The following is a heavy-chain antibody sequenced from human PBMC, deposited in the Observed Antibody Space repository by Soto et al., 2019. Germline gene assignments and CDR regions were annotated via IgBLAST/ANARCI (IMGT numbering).Heavy chain of an antibody. Sequence: QVQLQQWGAGLLKPSETLSLTCAVYGGSFSGYYWSWIRQPPGKGPEWIGEINHSGSTNYNPSLKSRVTISVDTSKNQFSLKLSSVTAADTAVYYCARTGGILTGYEGHAFDIWGQGTMVTVSS. CDR2: INHSGST. D-gene: IGHD3-9*01. CDR1: GGSFSGYY. CDR3: ARTGGILTGYEGHAFDI. J-gene: IGHJ3*02. V-gene: IGHV4-34*01.